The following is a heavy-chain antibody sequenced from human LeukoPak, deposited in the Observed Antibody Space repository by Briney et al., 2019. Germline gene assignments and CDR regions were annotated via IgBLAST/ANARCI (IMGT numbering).Heavy chain of an antibody. CDR2: IYSGGST. D-gene: IGHD3-22*01. V-gene: IGHV3-66*01. J-gene: IGHJ4*02. CDR3: ARERIGRYYYDSSGQFDY. CDR1: GFTVSSNY. Sequence: GGSLRLACAASGFTVSSNYMSWVRQAPGKGLEWVSVIYSGGSTYYPDSVKGRFTISRDNSKNTLYVQMNSLRAEDTAVYYCARERIGRYYYDSSGQFDYWGQGTLVTVSS.